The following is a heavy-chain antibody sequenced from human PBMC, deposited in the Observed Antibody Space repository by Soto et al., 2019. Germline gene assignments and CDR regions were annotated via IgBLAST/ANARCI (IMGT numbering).Heavy chain of an antibody. J-gene: IGHJ4*02. CDR3: ARHTYDILTGYSPFDY. CDR1: GGSISNSSYY. V-gene: IGHV4-39*01. D-gene: IGHD3-9*01. CDR2: IYYSGST. Sequence: SETLPLTCTVSGGSISNSSYYLGWIRQPPGKGLEWIGSIYYSGSTYYNPSLKSRVTISVDTSKNQFSLKLSSVTAADTAVYYCARHTYDILTGYSPFDYWGQGTLVTVSS.